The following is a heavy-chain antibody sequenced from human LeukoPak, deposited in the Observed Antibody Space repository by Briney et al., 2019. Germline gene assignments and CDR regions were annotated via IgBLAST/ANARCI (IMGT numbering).Heavy chain of an antibody. CDR1: GFDFHNYV. V-gene: IGHV3-30-3*01. CDR2: ISYDVGVK. CDR3: VREGYYHSGSLPTFYFDY. D-gene: IGHD3-10*01. J-gene: IGHJ4*02. Sequence: GGSLRLSCAASGFDFHNYVIHWVRQAPGKGLEWVAVISYDVGVKYHADSVKGRFTISRDSSSKTVYLQMNSLRTEDTAVYYCVREGYYHSGSLPTFYFDYWGQGTLVTVSS.